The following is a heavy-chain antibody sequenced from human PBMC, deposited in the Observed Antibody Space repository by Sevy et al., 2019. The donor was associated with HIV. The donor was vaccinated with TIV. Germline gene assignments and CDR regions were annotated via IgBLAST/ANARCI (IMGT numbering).Heavy chain of an antibody. D-gene: IGHD6-25*01. Sequence: GGSLRLSCATSGFTFSSYSMHWVRQAPGKGLEWVATISYDGINKHYANSVKGRFTISRDNFKDSLSLQMNSLSAEDTAVYYCAKDRKRGYSRGRWVFDYWGQGTLVTVSS. CDR3: AKDRKRGYSRGRWVFDY. V-gene: IGHV3-30-3*01. CDR1: GFTFSSYS. J-gene: IGHJ4*02. CDR2: ISYDGINK.